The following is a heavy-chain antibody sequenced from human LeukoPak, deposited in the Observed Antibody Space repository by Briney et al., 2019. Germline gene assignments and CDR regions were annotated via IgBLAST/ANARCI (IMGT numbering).Heavy chain of an antibody. CDR1: GGSFSGYY. D-gene: IGHD2-21*02. V-gene: IGHV4-34*01. CDR3: ARGFGVTAIPIDY. Sequence: PSETLSLTCAVYGGSFSGYYWSWIRQPPGKGLEWIGEINHSGSTNYNPSLKSRVTISVDTSKNQCSLKLSSVTAADTAVYYCARGFGVTAIPIDYWGQGTLVTVSS. J-gene: IGHJ4*02. CDR2: INHSGST.